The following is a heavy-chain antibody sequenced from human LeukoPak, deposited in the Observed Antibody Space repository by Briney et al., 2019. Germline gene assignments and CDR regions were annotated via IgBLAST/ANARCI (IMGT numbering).Heavy chain of an antibody. V-gene: IGHV3-74*01. CDR2: INSDGRTT. CDR3: AMIKEG. CDR1: GFTFSNNW. J-gene: IGHJ4*02. Sequence: PGGSLRLSCAASGFTFSNNWMHWVRQAPGKGLVWVSRINSDGRTTTYADSVKGRFTISRDNAKNPLYLQMNSLRAEDTAVYYCAMIKEGWGKGTLVTVSS. D-gene: IGHD3-22*01.